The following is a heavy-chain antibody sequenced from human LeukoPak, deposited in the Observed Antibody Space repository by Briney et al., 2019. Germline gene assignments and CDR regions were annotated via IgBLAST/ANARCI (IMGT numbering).Heavy chain of an antibody. CDR3: ARAGSGSYLRDYYYYMDV. V-gene: IGHV4-61*02. CDR1: GGSISSGSYY. D-gene: IGHD1-26*01. J-gene: IGHJ6*03. Sequence: SETLSLTCTVSGGSISSGSYYWSWIRQPAGKGLEWIGRIYTSGSTNYNPSLKGRVTISVDTSKNQFSLKLSSVTAADTAVYHCARAGSGSYLRDYYYYMDVWGKGTTVTVSS. CDR2: IYTSGST.